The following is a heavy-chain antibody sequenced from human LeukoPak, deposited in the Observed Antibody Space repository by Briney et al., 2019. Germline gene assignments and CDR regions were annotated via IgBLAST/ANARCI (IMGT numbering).Heavy chain of an antibody. Sequence: SETLSLTCTVSGGSISSYYWSWLRQPPGKGLEWIGYIYYSGSTNYNPSLKSRVTISVDTSKNQFSLKLSSVTAADTAVYYCARGRYSSSWDLGYFDYWGQGTLVTVSS. V-gene: IGHV4-59*08. CDR1: GGSISSYY. CDR2: IYYSGST. J-gene: IGHJ4*02. D-gene: IGHD6-13*01. CDR3: ARGRYSSSWDLGYFDY.